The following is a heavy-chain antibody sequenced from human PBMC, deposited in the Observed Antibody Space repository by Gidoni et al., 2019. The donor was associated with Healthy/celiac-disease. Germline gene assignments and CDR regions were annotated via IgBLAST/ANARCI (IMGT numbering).Heavy chain of an antibody. CDR2: ISSSSSTI. V-gene: IGHV3-48*01. J-gene: IGHJ4*02. CDR3: ARLNWNAGFDY. CDR1: GFTFSSYS. Sequence: EVQLVESGGGLVQPGGSLRLSCAASGFTFSSYSMNWVRQAPGKGLEWVSYISSSSSTIYYADSVKGRFTISRDNAKNSLYLQMNSLRAEDTAVYYCARLNWNAGFDYWCQGTLVTVSS. D-gene: IGHD1-1*01.